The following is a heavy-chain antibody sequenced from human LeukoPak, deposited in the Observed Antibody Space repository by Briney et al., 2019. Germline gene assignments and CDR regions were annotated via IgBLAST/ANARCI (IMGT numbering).Heavy chain of an antibody. D-gene: IGHD6-19*01. CDR3: ARGMAVAGTRDY. Sequence: SETLSLTCAVYGGSFSGYYWSWIRQPPGKGLEWIGEINHSGSTNYNPSLKSRVTISVDTSKNQFSLKLSAVTDADTAVYYCARGMAVAGTRDYWGQGNLVTVYS. CDR2: INHSGST. V-gene: IGHV4-34*01. CDR1: GGSFSGYY. J-gene: IGHJ4*02.